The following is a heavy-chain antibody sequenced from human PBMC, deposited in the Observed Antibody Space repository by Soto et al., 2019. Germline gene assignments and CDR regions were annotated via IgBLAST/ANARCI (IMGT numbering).Heavy chain of an antibody. CDR1: GYTFTSYA. CDR3: ARDQGRYYDSSGYDY. J-gene: IGHJ4*02. D-gene: IGHD3-22*01. CDR2: INAGNGNT. Sequence: VQLVQSGAEVKKPGASVKVSCKASGYTFTSYAMHWVRQAPGQRLEWMGWINAGNGNTKYSQKFQGRVTITRDTSASTAYMELSSLRSEDTAVYYCARDQGRYYDSSGYDYWGQGTLVTVSS. V-gene: IGHV1-3*01.